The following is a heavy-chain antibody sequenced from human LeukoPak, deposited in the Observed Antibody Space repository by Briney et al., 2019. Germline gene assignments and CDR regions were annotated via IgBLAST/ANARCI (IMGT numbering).Heavy chain of an antibody. CDR1: GFTFSRHG. CDR3: ARDRAWNYFDY. CDR2: ISNDGSRK. Sequence: GALRLSCAPSGFTFSRHGMHWVRQAPGKGLEWVAIISNDGSRKYYAHSVEGRFTISRDNSKNTLYLQMDSLRAEDTAVYYCARDRAWNYFDYWGQGTLVTVSS. D-gene: IGHD3-3*01. J-gene: IGHJ4*02. V-gene: IGHV3-30*03.